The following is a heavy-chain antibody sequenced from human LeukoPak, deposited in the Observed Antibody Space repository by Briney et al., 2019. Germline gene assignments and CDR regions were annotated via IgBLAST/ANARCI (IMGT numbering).Heavy chain of an antibody. J-gene: IGHJ4*02. Sequence: SETLSLTCTVSGGSISTYYWSWIRQPPGKGLEWIGYIYYNGATDYNPSLKSRVTISVDTSKNEFSLKLSSVTAADTALYYCARRAVTNGWFRIDYWGQGSLVIVSS. V-gene: IGHV4-59*08. CDR3: ARRAVTNGWFRIDY. D-gene: IGHD6-19*01. CDR1: GGSISTYY. CDR2: IYYNGAT.